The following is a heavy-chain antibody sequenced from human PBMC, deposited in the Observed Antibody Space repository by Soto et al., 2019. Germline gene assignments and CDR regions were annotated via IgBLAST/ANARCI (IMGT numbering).Heavy chain of an antibody. D-gene: IGHD3-16*01. Sequence: GESLKVSWQRSGYSFACNWIGWERQMPGKGLEWMGIIFLGDSDTGYSPSGQGQVATSADRSNSTAYLQWSSLKASDTAMYYCAPSRLAGHHAADVWGQGTTVAVSS. CDR2: IFLGDSDT. CDR1: GYSFACNW. V-gene: IGHV5-51*01. CDR3: APSRLAGHHAADV. J-gene: IGHJ6*02.